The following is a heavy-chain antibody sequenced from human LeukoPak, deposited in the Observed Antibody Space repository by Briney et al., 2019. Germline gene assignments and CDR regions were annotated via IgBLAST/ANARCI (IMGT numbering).Heavy chain of an antibody. CDR1: GGSISSYY. V-gene: IGHV4-59*01. J-gene: IGHJ4*02. Sequence: SETLSLTCTVSGGSISSYYWSWIRQPPGKGLEWIGYIYYSGSTNYNPSLKSRVTISVDTSKNQLSLKLSSVTAADTAVYYCARTHPYGHLDYWGQGTLVTVSS. CDR3: ARTHPYGHLDY. D-gene: IGHD3-10*01. CDR2: IYYSGST.